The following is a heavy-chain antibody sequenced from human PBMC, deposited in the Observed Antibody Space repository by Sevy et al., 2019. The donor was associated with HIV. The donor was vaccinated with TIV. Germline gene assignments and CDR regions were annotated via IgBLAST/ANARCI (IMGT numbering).Heavy chain of an antibody. Sequence: GGSLRLSCAGSEFSFSTYTMNWVRQAPGKGLEWVSSISSSSNYIYYADSVKGRFTISGDNAKNSLYLQMNSLRAEDTAVYYCARPYGSGSWEAFDLWGQGTMVTVSS. J-gene: IGHJ3*01. CDR3: ARPYGSGSWEAFDL. CDR2: ISSSSNYI. D-gene: IGHD3-10*01. V-gene: IGHV3-21*01. CDR1: EFSFSTYT.